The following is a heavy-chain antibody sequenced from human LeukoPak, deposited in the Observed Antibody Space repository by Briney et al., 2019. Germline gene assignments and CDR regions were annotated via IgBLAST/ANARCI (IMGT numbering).Heavy chain of an antibody. V-gene: IGHV4-31*03. Sequence: PSETLSLTCTVSGGSISSATYYYWSWIRQHPGEAPEWMGYIYYLGATYYNPSLKSRVSISVATSENQFSLKLTSVSAADTAVYYCARLNYYDSGSLTYSFDYWGQGTLVTVSP. J-gene: IGHJ4*02. CDR2: IYYLGAT. CDR3: ARLNYYDSGSLTYSFDY. D-gene: IGHD3-10*01. CDR1: GGSISSATYYY.